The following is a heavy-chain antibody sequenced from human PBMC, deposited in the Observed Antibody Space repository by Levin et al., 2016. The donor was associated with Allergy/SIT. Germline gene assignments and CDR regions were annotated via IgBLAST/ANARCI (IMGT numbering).Heavy chain of an antibody. CDR1: GFTFSSYG. D-gene: IGHD2-15*01. V-gene: IGHV3-33*01. CDR2: IWYDGSNK. CDR3: ARDPSWEVAATGYFDY. Sequence: GGSLRLSCAASGFTFSSYGMHWVRQAPGKGLEWVAVIWYDGSNKYYADSVKGRFTISRDNSKNTLYLQMNSLRAEDTAVYYCARDPSWEVAATGYFDYWGQGTLVTVSS. J-gene: IGHJ4*02.